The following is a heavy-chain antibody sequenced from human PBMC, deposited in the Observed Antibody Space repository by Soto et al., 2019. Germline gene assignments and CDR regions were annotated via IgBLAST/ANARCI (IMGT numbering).Heavy chain of an antibody. D-gene: IGHD3-9*01. V-gene: IGHV1-8*01. Sequence: ASVKVSCKASGYTFTSYDINWVRQATGQGLEWMGWMNPNSGNTGYAQKFQGRVTMTRNTSISTAYMELSSLRSEDTAVYYCARFSRGYDILTGYYHGEDYYYYYMDVWGKGTTVTVSS. J-gene: IGHJ6*03. CDR2: MNPNSGNT. CDR1: GYTFTSYD. CDR3: ARFSRGYDILTGYYHGEDYYYYYMDV.